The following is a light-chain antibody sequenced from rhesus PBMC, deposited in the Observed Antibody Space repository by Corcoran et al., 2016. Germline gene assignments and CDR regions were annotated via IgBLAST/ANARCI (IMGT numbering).Light chain of an antibody. V-gene: IGKV1-37*01. Sequence: DIQMTQSPSSLSASVGDRITITCRASTDINRHLVWYQQKAGKAPKPLIYFASNLESEVPSRFTGSGSGTDFTLTITSLQPEDFATYHGQQYNRAPFTFGPGTKL. CDR2: FAS. CDR3: QQYNRAPFT. CDR1: TDINRH. J-gene: IGKJ3*01.